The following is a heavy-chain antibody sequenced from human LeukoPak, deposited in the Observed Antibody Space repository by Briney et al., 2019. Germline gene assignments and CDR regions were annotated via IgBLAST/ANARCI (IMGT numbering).Heavy chain of an antibody. CDR3: AKGGGWLYYFDY. D-gene: IGHD5-12*01. J-gene: IGHJ4*02. CDR2: ISGSDSST. CDR1: GFTFSSYS. V-gene: IGHV3-23*01. Sequence: GGSLRLSCAASGFTFSSYSMNWVRQAPGKGLEWVSGISGSDSSTYYADSVKGRFTISRDNSKNTLYLQMNSLRAEDTAVYYCAKGGGWLYYFDYWGQGILVTVSS.